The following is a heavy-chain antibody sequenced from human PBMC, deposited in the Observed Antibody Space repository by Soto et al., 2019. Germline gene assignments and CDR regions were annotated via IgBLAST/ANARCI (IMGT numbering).Heavy chain of an antibody. Sequence: PSETLSLTCTVSGGSISSSSYYWGWIRQPPGKGLEWIGSIYYSGSTYYNPSLKSRVTISVDTSKNQFSLKLSSVTAADTAVYYCARREGYCTNGVCYYYYYYYLDAWGNGTTVTV. CDR3: ARREGYCTNGVCYYYYYYYLDA. V-gene: IGHV4-39*01. J-gene: IGHJ6*03. D-gene: IGHD2-8*01. CDR1: GGSISSSSYY. CDR2: IYYSGST.